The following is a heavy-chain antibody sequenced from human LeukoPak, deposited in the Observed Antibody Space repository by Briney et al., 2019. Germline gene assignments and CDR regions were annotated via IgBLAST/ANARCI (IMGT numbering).Heavy chain of an antibody. CDR3: ARVGGIAAYNWFDP. CDR1: GGSISSYY. V-gene: IGHV4-59*01. D-gene: IGHD6-25*01. J-gene: IGHJ5*02. Sequence: SETLSLTCTVSGGSISSYYWSWIRQPPGKGLEWIGYIYYSGSTNYNPSLKSRVTISVDTSKNQFPLKLSSVTAADTAVYYCARVGGIAAYNWFDPWGQGTLVTVSS. CDR2: IYYSGST.